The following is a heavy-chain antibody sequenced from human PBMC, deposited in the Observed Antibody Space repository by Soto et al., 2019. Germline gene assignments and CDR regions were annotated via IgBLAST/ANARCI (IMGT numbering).Heavy chain of an antibody. CDR2: IFSSGSTTS. J-gene: IGHJ4*02. CDR3: ARVGSSGWSPDY. D-gene: IGHD6-19*01. V-gene: IGHV4-59*11. CDR1: GGSISGHY. Sequence: PSETLSLTCTVSGGSISGHYWIWIRQPPGEGMEWIGYIFSSGSTTSNYSPSLKSRVSISVDTSKNQFYLRLSSVTAADTAVYYCARVGSSGWSPDYWGQGTLVTVSS.